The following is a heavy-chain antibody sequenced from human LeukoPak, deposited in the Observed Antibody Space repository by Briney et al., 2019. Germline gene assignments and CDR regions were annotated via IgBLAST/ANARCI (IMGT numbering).Heavy chain of an antibody. V-gene: IGHV3-30*04. D-gene: IGHD1-14*01. CDR1: GFTFSSYA. J-gene: IGHJ6*03. CDR3: ARQRTPYYYYYYYMDV. Sequence: GGSLRLSCAASGFTFSSYATHWVRQAPGKGLEWVAVISYDGSNKYYADSVKGRFTISRDNSKNTLYLQMNSLRAEDTAVYYCARQRTPYYYYYYYMDVWGKGTTVTVSS. CDR2: ISYDGSNK.